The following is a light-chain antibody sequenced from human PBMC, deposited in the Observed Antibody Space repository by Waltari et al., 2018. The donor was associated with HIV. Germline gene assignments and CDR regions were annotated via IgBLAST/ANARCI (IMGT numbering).Light chain of an antibody. CDR2: TDN. Sequence: QSVLTQTPSASGTPGQRVTISCSGSSSNIGRNTVHWYQHLPGTSPKLLMYTDNQRPSGVPDRFSGSKSGTSASLAISGLQSEDEGDYYCAAWDDSLNGQWVFGGGTKVTVL. J-gene: IGLJ3*02. V-gene: IGLV1-44*01. CDR3: AAWDDSLNGQWV. CDR1: SSNIGRNT.